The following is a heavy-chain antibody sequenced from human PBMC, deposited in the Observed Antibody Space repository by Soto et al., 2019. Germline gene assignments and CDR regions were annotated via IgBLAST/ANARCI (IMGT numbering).Heavy chain of an antibody. D-gene: IGHD2-15*01. Sequence: QEQLVQSGAEVKKPGASMKVSCMTSGYTFTDYDINWVRQATGQGLEWIGWMNPNSGETGYAQKFQGRVTMTSSTSLSTAYLELSSLTSDDTAVYYCARVAVAARPRWYNWFDPWGQGTLVTVSS. V-gene: IGHV1-8*01. CDR2: MNPNSGET. CDR1: GYTFTDYD. J-gene: IGHJ5*02. CDR3: ARVAVAARPRWYNWFDP.